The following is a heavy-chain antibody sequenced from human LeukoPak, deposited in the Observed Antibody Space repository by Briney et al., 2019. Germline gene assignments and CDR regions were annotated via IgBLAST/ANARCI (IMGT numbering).Heavy chain of an antibody. CDR3: ARDYDWAFDL. V-gene: IGHV3-48*02. CDR1: GYTFTSYG. D-gene: IGHD3-9*01. J-gene: IGHJ4*02. CDR2: INHNGETI. Sequence: ASVKVSCKASGYTFTSYGISWVRQAPGKGLEWVSYINHNGETIFYPDFLKGRFTIPRDNARNSLYLQMNSLRDDDTAIYYCARDYDWAFDLWGQGTLVTVSS.